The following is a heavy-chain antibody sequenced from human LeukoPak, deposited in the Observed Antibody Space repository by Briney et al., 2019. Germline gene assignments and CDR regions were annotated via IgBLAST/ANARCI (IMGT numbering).Heavy chain of an antibody. CDR2: ITSSSSFI. V-gene: IGHV3-21*01. CDR3: AREYYTYDY. CDR1: GFTFSSYG. D-gene: IGHD3-10*01. J-gene: IGHJ4*02. Sequence: PGGSLRLSCAASGFTFSSYGMHWVRQAPGKGLEWVSSITSSSSFIYYADSVKGRFTISRDNAKNSLYLQMNSLRAEDAAVYYCAREYYTYDYWGQGTLVTVSS.